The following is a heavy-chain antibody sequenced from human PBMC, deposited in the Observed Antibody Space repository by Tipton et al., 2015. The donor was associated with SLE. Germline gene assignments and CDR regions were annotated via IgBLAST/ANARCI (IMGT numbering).Heavy chain of an antibody. D-gene: IGHD6-6*01. CDR1: GFTFSRYW. Sequence: SLRLSCAASGFTFSRYWMSWVRPAPGKGLEWVANIKQDGSGRYYVDSVKSRVTISVDTSKNQFSLKLSSVTAADTAVYYCARGRGSSSSGHYWGQGTLVTVSS. V-gene: IGHV3-7*01. CDR3: ARGRGSSSSGHY. CDR2: IKQDGSGR. J-gene: IGHJ4*02.